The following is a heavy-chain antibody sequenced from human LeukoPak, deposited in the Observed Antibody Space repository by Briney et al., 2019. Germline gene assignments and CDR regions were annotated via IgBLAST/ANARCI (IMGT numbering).Heavy chain of an antibody. CDR1: GFTFDDYA. CDR3: AKDVMDSSSRTPQLHY. D-gene: IGHD6-13*01. V-gene: IGHV3-9*01. J-gene: IGHJ4*02. Sequence: GGSLRLSCAASGFTFDDYAMHWVRQAPGKGLEWVSGISWNSGSIGYADSVKGRFTISRDNAKNSLYLQMNSLRAEDTALYYCAKDVMDSSSRTPQLHYWGQGTLVTVSS. CDR2: ISWNSGSI.